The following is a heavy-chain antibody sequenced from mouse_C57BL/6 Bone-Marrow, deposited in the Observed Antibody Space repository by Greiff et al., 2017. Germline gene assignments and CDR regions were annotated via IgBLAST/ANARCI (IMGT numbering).Heavy chain of an antibody. CDR2: ISNLAYSI. V-gene: IGHV5-15*01. CDR3: ARIYYGNQAWFAY. CDR1: GFTFSDYG. D-gene: IGHD2-1*01. J-gene: IGHJ3*01. Sequence: EMMLVESGGGLVQPGGSLKLSCAASGFTFSDYGMAWVRQAPRKGPEWVAFISNLAYSIYYADTVTGRFTISRENAKNTLYLEMSSLRSEDTAMYYCARIYYGNQAWFAYWGQGTLVTVSA.